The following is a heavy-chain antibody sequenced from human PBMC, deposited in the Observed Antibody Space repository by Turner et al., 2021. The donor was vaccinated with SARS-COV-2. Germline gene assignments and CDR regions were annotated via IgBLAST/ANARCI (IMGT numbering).Heavy chain of an antibody. V-gene: IGHV1-24*01. CDR2: FDPEDGET. J-gene: IGHJ5*02. CDR1: GDTLTELS. D-gene: IGHD3-3*01. Sequence: QVQLVQSGAEVKKPGASVKVSCKVSGDTLTELSMHWVRQAPGKGLEWMGGFDPEDGETIYAQKFKGRVTMTEDTSTATAYMELSSLRSEDTAVYYCATLPSPHHDFWSGYYVFDPWGQGTLVTVSS. CDR3: ATLPSPHHDFWSGYYVFDP.